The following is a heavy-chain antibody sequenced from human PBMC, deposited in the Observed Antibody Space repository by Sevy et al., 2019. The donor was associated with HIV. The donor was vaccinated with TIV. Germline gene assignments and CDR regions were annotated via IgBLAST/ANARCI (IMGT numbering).Heavy chain of an antibody. CDR3: GEHCTAVGCYYDY. CDR1: GFTFSGYA. D-gene: IGHD2-8*02. J-gene: IGHJ4*02. CDR2: INPSGSST. V-gene: IGHV3-23*01. Sequence: GGALRLSCAASGFTFSGYAMNWVRQAPGKGLEWVSSINPSGSSTSYADSVKGSFTISRDNSKNMLYLQMNSLRAEDTAVYYCGEHCTAVGCYYDYWGQGTLVTVSS.